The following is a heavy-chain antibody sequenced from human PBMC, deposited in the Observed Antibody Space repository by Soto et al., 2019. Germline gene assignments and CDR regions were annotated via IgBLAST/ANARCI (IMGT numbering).Heavy chain of an antibody. Sequence: QVQLVESGGGLVKPGGSLRLSCAASGLTFSDCYMNWIRQAPGKGLEWGSYISSSGSSINYAGSVKGRFTISRDNAKNALYLQMNSLRAEDTAMYYCARVRFGEWGYAMDVCGQGTTVTVSS. CDR1: GLTFSDCY. V-gene: IGHV3-11*01. CDR2: ISSSGSSI. D-gene: IGHD3-10*01. CDR3: ARVRFGEWGYAMDV. J-gene: IGHJ6*02.